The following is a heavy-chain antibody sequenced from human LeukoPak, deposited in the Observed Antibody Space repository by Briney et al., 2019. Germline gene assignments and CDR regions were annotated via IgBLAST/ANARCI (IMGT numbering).Heavy chain of an antibody. D-gene: IGHD3-22*01. V-gene: IGHV3-30-3*01. CDR2: ISYDGSNK. CDR1: GFTFSSYA. J-gene: IGHJ4*02. CDR3: ARGLITMIVVVTTTGFDY. Sequence: PGGSLRLSCAASGFTFSSYAMHWVRQAPGKGLEWVAVISYDGSNKYYADSVKGRSTISRDNSKNTLYLQMNSLRAEDTAVYYCARGLITMIVVVTTTGFDYWGQGTLVTVSS.